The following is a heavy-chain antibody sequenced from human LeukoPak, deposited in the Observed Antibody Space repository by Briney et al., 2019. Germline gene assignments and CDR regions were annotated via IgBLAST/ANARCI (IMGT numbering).Heavy chain of an antibody. CDR3: ARVVAATFWFDP. J-gene: IGHJ5*02. CDR1: GGSISSGDYY. V-gene: IGHV4-30-4*01. CDR2: IYYSGST. Sequence: SETLSLTCTVSGGSISSGDYYWSWIRQPPGKGLEWIGYIYYSGSTYYNPSLKSRVTISVDTSKNQFSLKLSSVTAADTAVYYCARVVAATFWFDPWGQGTLVTVSS. D-gene: IGHD2-15*01.